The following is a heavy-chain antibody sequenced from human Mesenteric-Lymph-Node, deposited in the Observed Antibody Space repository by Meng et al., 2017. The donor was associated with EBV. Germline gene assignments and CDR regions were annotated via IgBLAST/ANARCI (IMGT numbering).Heavy chain of an antibody. CDR2: INHSGST. CDR1: RGSFSVYY. CDR3: ARVFPDLDY. Sequence: QAPASLLGGSLLKSLDTLSLTCAVYRGSFSVYYWSWIRQPPGKGLEWIGEINHSGSTNYNPSLKSRVTISVDTSKNQFSLKLSSVTAADTAVYYCARVFPDLDYWGQGTLVTVSS. J-gene: IGHJ4*02. V-gene: IGHV4-34*02.